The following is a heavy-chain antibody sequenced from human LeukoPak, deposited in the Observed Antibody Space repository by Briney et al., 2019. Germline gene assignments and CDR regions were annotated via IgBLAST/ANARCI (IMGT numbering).Heavy chain of an antibody. CDR2: IYYSGST. CDR1: GGSISSYY. Sequence: SETLSLTCTVSGGSISSYYWSWIRQPPGKGLEWIGYIYYSGSTNYNPSLKSRVTISVDTSKNQFSLKLSSVTAADTAVYYCARGLRFLEWLTPYGMDVWGQGTTVTVSS. V-gene: IGHV4-59*01. D-gene: IGHD3-3*01. J-gene: IGHJ6*02. CDR3: ARGLRFLEWLTPYGMDV.